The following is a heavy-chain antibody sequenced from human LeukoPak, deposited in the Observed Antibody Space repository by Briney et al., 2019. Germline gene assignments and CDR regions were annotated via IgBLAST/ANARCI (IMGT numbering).Heavy chain of an antibody. Sequence: GASVKVSCKASGGTFSSYAISWVRRAPGQGLEWMGRIIPILGIANYAQKFQGRVTITADKSTSTAYVELSSLRSEDTAVYYCARDSKPSYYYYGMDVWGQGTTVTVSS. V-gene: IGHV1-69*04. CDR2: IIPILGIA. CDR1: GGTFSSYA. CDR3: ARDSKPSYYYYGMDV. J-gene: IGHJ6*02.